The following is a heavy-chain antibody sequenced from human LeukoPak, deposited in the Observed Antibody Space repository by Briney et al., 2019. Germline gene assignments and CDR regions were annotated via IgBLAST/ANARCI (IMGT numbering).Heavy chain of an antibody. D-gene: IGHD1-7*01. CDR2: ISVNGDNT. CDR1: RFTFSRIS. Sequence: PGGSLRLSCAAYRFTFSRISMDWVRQAPGKGLEYVSTISVNGDNTYYANSVKGRFTISRDNSNNMLYLQMGLQRADHIAVYYCAREPRGTGTIDYWGQGTLVTVSS. J-gene: IGHJ4*02. CDR3: AREPRGTGTIDY. V-gene: IGHV3-64*01.